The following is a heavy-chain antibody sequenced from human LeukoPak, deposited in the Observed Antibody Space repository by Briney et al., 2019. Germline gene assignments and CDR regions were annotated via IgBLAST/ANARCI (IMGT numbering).Heavy chain of an antibody. V-gene: IGHV3-23*01. Sequence: GGSLRLSCAASGFTFTSYAMRWVRQAPGKGLEWVSFIGGSGSVTSYAASVKGRFTISRDNSKNTLYLQMNSLRAEDTAVYYCAKLRRTMIVVVITGDFDYWGQGTLVTVSS. J-gene: IGHJ4*02. CDR1: GFTFTSYA. D-gene: IGHD3-22*01. CDR3: AKLRRTMIVVVITGDFDY. CDR2: IGGSGSVT.